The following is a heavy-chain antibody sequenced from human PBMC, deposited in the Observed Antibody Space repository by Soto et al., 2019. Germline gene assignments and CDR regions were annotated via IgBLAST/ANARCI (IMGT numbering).Heavy chain of an antibody. CDR1: GGTFSSHA. Sequence: ASVKVSCKASGGTFSSHAISWVRQAPGQGLEWMGGIIPIFGTANYAQKFQGRVTITADESTSTAYMELSSLRSEDTAVYYCARGSPLTAIRYYYGMDVWGQGTTVTVSS. V-gene: IGHV1-69*13. CDR2: IIPIFGTA. D-gene: IGHD2-21*02. J-gene: IGHJ6*02. CDR3: ARGSPLTAIRYYYGMDV.